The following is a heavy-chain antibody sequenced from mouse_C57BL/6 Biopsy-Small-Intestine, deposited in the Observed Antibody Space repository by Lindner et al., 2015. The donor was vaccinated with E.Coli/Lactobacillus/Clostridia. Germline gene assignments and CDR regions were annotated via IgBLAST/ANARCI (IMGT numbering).Heavy chain of an antibody. Sequence: VQLQESGAEMVRPGASVKLSCKASGYTFTSYWIHWVKQRPEQGLEWIGWIDPENGDTEYASKFQGKATITADTSSNTAYLQLSSLTSEDTAVYYCTTWGLDGYYFDYWGQGTTLTVSS. CDR3: TTWGLDGYYFDY. CDR2: IDPENGDT. J-gene: IGHJ2*01. CDR1: GYTFTSYW. D-gene: IGHD2-3*01. V-gene: IGHV14-4*01.